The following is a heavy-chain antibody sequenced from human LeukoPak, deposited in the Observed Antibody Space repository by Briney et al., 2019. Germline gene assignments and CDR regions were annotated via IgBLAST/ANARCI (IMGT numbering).Heavy chain of an antibody. Sequence: GGSLRLSCAASGFTFSSYSMNWVRQAPGKGLEWVSYISSSSSTIYYADSVKGRFTISRDNAKNSLYLQMNSLRADDTALYYCVRHYSNSSEYWGQGTLVTVSS. CDR2: ISSSSSTI. CDR3: VRHYSNSSEY. D-gene: IGHD4-11*01. CDR1: GFTFSSYS. V-gene: IGHV3-48*04. J-gene: IGHJ4*02.